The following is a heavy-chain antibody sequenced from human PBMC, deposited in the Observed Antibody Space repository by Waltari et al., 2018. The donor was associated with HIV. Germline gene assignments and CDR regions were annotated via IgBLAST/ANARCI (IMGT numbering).Heavy chain of an antibody. CDR1: GYSFTSYW. V-gene: IGHV5-51*01. Sequence: EVQLVQSGAEVKKPGESLKISCKGCGYSFTSYWIGWVRQMRGKGLEWMGIIYPGDSDTRYSPSFQGQVTISADKSISTAYLQWSSLKASDTAMYYCARHQYYYDSSGYYYFDYWGQGTLVTVSS. D-gene: IGHD3-22*01. J-gene: IGHJ4*02. CDR3: ARHQYYYDSSGYYYFDY. CDR2: IYPGDSDT.